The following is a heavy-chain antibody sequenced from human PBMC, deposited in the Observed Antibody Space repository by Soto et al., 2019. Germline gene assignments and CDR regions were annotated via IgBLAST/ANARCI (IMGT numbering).Heavy chain of an antibody. D-gene: IGHD3-16*01. J-gene: IGHJ6*03. CDR3: GGGGDYYHYYMDV. Sequence: QVQLVQSGAEVKKPGSSVKVSCKASGGTFSSYTISWVRQAPGQGLEWMGRIIPILGIANYAQKFQGRVTMTAGKSPGNGYRGRSSLRSGDTGVYYGGGGGDYYHYYMDVWGKGTTVTVSS. CDR1: GGTFSSYT. V-gene: IGHV1-69*02. CDR2: IIPILGIA.